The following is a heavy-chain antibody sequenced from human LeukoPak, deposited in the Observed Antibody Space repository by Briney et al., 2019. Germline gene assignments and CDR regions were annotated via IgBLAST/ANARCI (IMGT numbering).Heavy chain of an antibody. J-gene: IGHJ4*02. CDR1: GFTFSSYE. D-gene: IGHD6-13*01. CDR3: AKEYSSSWGGDYYFDY. Sequence: PGGSLRLSCAASGFTFSSYEMNWVRQAPGKGLEWVAFIRYDGSNKYYADSVKGRFTISRDNSKNTLYLQMNSLRAEDTAVYYCAKEYSSSWGGDYYFDYWGQGTLVTVSS. CDR2: IRYDGSNK. V-gene: IGHV3-30*02.